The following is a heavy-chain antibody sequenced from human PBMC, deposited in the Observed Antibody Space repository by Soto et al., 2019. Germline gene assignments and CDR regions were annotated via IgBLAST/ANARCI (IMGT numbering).Heavy chain of an antibody. Sequence: ASVKVSCKASGYTFTSYDINWVRQATGQGLEWMGWMNPNSGNTGYAQKFQGRVTMTRNTSISTAYMELSSLRSEDTAVYYCAREFRYGSGSYYNVGYYYYMDVWGKGTTVTVSS. D-gene: IGHD3-10*01. J-gene: IGHJ6*03. V-gene: IGHV1-8*01. CDR2: MNPNSGNT. CDR3: AREFRYGSGSYYNVGYYYYMDV. CDR1: GYTFTSYD.